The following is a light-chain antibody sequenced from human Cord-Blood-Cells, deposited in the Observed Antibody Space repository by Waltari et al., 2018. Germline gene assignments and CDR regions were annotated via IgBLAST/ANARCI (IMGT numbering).Light chain of an antibody. J-gene: IGLJ2*01. CDR1: SLRSYY. V-gene: IGLV3-19*01. CDR2: GKK. Sequence: SSELTQDPAVSVALGQTVRITCQGDSLRSYYASWYQQKPGQAPVLVSYGKKNRPAGFPDRFSGSSSGNTASLTITGAQAEDEADYYCNSRDSSGNHVVFGGGTKLTVL. CDR3: NSRDSSGNHVV.